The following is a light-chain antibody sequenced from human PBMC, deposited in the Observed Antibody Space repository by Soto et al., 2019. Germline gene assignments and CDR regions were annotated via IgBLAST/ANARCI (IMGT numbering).Light chain of an antibody. Sequence: EIVMTQSPATLSVSPGERATLSCRASQSVSSNLAWYQQKPGQAPSLLIYGASTRATGIPARFSGSGSGTDFTLTISSLQSEDFAVYYCQQYNNWPPTFGQGPKVDIK. CDR3: QQYNNWPPT. CDR1: QSVSSN. CDR2: GAS. J-gene: IGKJ1*01. V-gene: IGKV3-15*01.